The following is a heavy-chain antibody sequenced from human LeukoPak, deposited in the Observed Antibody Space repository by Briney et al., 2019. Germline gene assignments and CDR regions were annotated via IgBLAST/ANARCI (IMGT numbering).Heavy chain of an antibody. CDR3: ASSSTMVRGVIGY. Sequence: ASVKVSCKASGYTFTSYAMHWVRQAPGQRLEWMGWINAGNGSTKYSQKFQGRVTITRDTSASTAYMELSSLRSEDTAVYYCASSSTMVRGVIGYWGQGTLVTVSS. J-gene: IGHJ4*02. CDR2: INAGNGST. D-gene: IGHD3-10*01. CDR1: GYTFTSYA. V-gene: IGHV1-3*01.